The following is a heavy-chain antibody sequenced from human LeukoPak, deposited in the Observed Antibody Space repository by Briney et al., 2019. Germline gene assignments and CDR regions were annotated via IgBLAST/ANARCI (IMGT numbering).Heavy chain of an antibody. J-gene: IGHJ4*02. Sequence: GASVKVSCKASGGTFSSYAISWVRQAPGQGLEWMGRIIPILGIANYAQKFQGRVTITADKSTSTAYMELSSLRSEDTAVYYRARAPRSGSFLDYWGRGTLVTVSS. D-gene: IGHD1-26*01. V-gene: IGHV1-69*04. CDR3: ARAPRSGSFLDY. CDR2: IIPILGIA. CDR1: GGTFSSYA.